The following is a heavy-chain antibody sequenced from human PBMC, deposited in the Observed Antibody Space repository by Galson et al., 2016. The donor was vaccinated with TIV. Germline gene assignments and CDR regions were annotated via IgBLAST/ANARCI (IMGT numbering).Heavy chain of an antibody. CDR3: ARWAESGNYYDYFQQ. D-gene: IGHD1-26*01. V-gene: IGHV4-31*03. J-gene: IGHJ1*01. CDR1: GGSISSIAYH. Sequence: TLSLTCNVSGGSISSIAYHWSWIRQHPGKALEWIGNIYDSGSTYYHPSLQSRVTISVDTSQNQFSLRLSSVTAADTAVYYCARWAESGNYYDYFQQWGQGTLVTVSS. CDR2: IYDSGST.